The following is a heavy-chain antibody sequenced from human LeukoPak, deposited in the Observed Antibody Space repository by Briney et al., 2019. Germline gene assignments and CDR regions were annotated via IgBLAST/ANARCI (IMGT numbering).Heavy chain of an antibody. Sequence: GASVKVSCKASGYTFTGYYMRWVRQAPGQGLEWMGRINPNSGGTNYAQKFQGRVTMTRDTSISTAYMELSRLRSDDTAVYYCARIPYCSGGSCYSEPFDYWGQGTLVTVSS. CDR2: INPNSGGT. CDR3: ARIPYCSGGSCYSEPFDY. D-gene: IGHD2-15*01. CDR1: GYTFTGYY. J-gene: IGHJ4*02. V-gene: IGHV1-2*06.